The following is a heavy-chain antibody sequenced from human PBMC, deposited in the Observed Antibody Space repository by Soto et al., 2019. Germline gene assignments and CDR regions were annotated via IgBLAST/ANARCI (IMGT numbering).Heavy chain of an antibody. V-gene: IGHV4-31*03. Sequence: PSETLSLTGTVSGGSISSGGYYWSWIRQHPGKGLEWIGYIYYSGSTYYNPSLKSRVTISVDTSKNQFSLKLSSVTAADTAVYYCARDTGTRHFDYWGQGTLVTVSS. J-gene: IGHJ4*02. CDR1: GGSISSGGYY. CDR3: ARDTGTRHFDY. D-gene: IGHD1-7*01. CDR2: IYYSGST.